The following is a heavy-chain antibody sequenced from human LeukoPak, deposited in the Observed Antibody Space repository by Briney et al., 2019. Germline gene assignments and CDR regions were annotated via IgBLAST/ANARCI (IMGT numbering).Heavy chain of an antibody. Sequence: GGSLRLSCAASGFSFSSYAMSWVRQAPGKGLEWVSSISASGDSTYYADSVKGRCTISRDNSKNTVHLKRNSLRAEDTALYYCARGGGEVFDYWGQGALVTVSS. CDR3: ARGGGEVFDY. CDR1: GFSFSSYA. J-gene: IGHJ4*02. V-gene: IGHV3-23*01. D-gene: IGHD3-16*01. CDR2: ISASGDST.